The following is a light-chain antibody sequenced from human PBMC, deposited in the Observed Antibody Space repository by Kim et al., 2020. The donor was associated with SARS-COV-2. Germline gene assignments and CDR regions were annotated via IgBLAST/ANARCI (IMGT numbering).Light chain of an antibody. V-gene: IGLV1-44*01. CDR2: HNN. CDR3: ASWDDSLKGYV. Sequence: QSVLTQPPSASGTPGQRVTISCSGSHSSLGRNPVNWYHQRPGTAPKLLIYHNNMRPSGVPDRFSGSKSGPSGSLAISGLQSEDVGDYYCASWDDSLKGYVFGSGTKVTVL. CDR1: HSSLGRNP. J-gene: IGLJ1*01.